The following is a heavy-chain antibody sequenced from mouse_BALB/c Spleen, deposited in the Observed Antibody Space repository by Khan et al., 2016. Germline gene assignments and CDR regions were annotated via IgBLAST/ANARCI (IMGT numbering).Heavy chain of an antibody. CDR3: ANWDFDD. V-gene: IGHV1-55*01. CDR1: GYNFTSYW. Sequence: VQLQQPGAELVKPGTSVTLSCKASGYNFTSYWINWVKLRPGQGLEWLGDIYPGSGSTNYNEKFKSKATLTVDTSSSTAYMQLSSLASEDSALYYCANWDFDDWGQGTTLTVSS. D-gene: IGHD4-1*01. J-gene: IGHJ2*01. CDR2: IYPGSGST.